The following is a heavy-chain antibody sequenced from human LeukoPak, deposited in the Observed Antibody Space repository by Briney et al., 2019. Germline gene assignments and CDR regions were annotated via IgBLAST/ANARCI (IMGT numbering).Heavy chain of an antibody. CDR3: ARRPSGYAHFDY. D-gene: IGHD5-12*01. J-gene: IGHJ4*02. Sequence: SETLSLTCTVSGGSISSYYWSWIRQPPGKGLEWIGYIYTSESTNYNPSLKSRVTISVDTSKNQFSLKLSSVTAADTAVYYCARRPSGYAHFDYWGQGTLVTVSS. V-gene: IGHV4-4*09. CDR1: GGSISSYY. CDR2: IYTSEST.